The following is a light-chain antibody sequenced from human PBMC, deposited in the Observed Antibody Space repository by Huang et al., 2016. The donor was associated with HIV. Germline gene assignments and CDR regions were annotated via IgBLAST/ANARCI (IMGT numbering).Light chain of an antibody. CDR1: QSVSSY. V-gene: IGKV3-11*01. CDR3: QHRSNWPPWT. CDR2: DAS. J-gene: IGKJ1*01. Sequence: EIVLTQSPATLSLSPGERATLSCRASQSVSSYLAWYQQKPGQGPRLLIYDASNRATGSPARFSGSGSGTDFTLTISSLEPEDFAVYYCQHRSNWPPWTFGQGTEVEVK.